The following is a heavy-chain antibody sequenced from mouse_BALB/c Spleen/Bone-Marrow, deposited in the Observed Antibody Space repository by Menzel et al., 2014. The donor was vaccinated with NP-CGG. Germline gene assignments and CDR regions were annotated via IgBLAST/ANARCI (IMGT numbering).Heavy chain of an antibody. J-gene: IGHJ4*01. D-gene: IGHD4-1*01. CDR2: ITKGGGST. CDR1: GFTFSDYY. CDR3: ARQLAYAMDY. Sequence: EVHLVESGGGLVQPGGSLKLSCATSGFTFSDYYMHWVRQTPEKRLEWVAYITKGGGSTYYPDIVKGRFTISRDNAKNTLYLQMSRLKSEDTAMYYCARQLAYAMDYWGQGTSVTVSS. V-gene: IGHV5-12*02.